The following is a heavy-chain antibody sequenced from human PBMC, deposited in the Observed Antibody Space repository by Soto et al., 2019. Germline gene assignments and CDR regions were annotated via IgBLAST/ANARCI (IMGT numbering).Heavy chain of an antibody. Sequence: GGSLRLSCAASGFAFSSYAMSWFRQAPGKGLEWVSAISGSGGSTYYADSVKGRFTISRDNSKNTLYLQMNSLRAEDTAVYYCAKGRGHCWFDPWGQGTLVTVSS. CDR1: GFAFSSYA. V-gene: IGHV3-23*01. J-gene: IGHJ5*02. CDR2: ISGSGGST. CDR3: AKGRGHCWFDP.